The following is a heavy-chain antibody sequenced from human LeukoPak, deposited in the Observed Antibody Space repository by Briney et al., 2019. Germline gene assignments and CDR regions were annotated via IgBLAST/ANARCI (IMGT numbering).Heavy chain of an antibody. Sequence: SETLSLTCAVYGGSFSGYYWSWIRQPPGKGLEWIGEINHSGSTNYNPSLKSRVTISVDTSKNQFSLKLSPVTAADTAVYYCARGPGAVAGSLGYWGQGTLVTVSS. CDR3: ARGPGAVAGSLGY. D-gene: IGHD6-19*01. V-gene: IGHV4-34*01. CDR1: GGSFSGYY. CDR2: INHSGST. J-gene: IGHJ4*02.